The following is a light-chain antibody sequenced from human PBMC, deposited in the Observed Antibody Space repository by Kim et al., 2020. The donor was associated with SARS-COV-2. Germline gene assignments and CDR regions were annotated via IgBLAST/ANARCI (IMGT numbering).Light chain of an antibody. CDR3: QQSHSTPPYT. J-gene: IGKJ2*01. CDR2: AAS. Sequence: DIQMTQSPSSLSASVGDRVTITCRTSQSISRYLKWYQQKPGKAPKLLIYAASSLESGVPSRFSGSGSGTDFTLTISSLQPEDFATYYCQQSHSTPPYTFGKGTKLE. CDR1: QSISRY. V-gene: IGKV1-39*01.